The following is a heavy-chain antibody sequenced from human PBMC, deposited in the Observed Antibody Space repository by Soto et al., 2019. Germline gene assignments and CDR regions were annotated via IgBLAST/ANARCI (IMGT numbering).Heavy chain of an antibody. CDR3: ASSYTYYYDSSGYWAFDI. D-gene: IGHD3-22*01. Sequence: SETLSLTCTVSGGSISSSSYYWGWIRQPPGKGLEWIGSIYYSGSTYYNPSLKSRVTISVDTSKNQFSLKLSSVTAADTAVYYCASSYTYYYDSSGYWAFDIWGQGTMVTVSS. CDR2: IYYSGST. V-gene: IGHV4-39*01. J-gene: IGHJ3*02. CDR1: GGSISSSSYY.